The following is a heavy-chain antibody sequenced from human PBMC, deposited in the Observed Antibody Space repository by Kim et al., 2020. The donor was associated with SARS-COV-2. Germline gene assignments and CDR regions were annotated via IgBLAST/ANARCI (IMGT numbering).Heavy chain of an antibody. CDR1: GGSISSGGYY. CDR3: ARVRGYSGYDYGDFDY. D-gene: IGHD5-12*01. V-gene: IGHV4-31*03. Sequence: SETLSLTCTVSGGSISSGGYYWSWIRQHPGKGLEWIGYIYYSGSTYYNPSLKSRVTISVDTSKNQFSLKLSSVTAADTAVYYCARVRGYSGYDYGDFDYWGQGTLVTVSS. J-gene: IGHJ4*02. CDR2: IYYSGST.